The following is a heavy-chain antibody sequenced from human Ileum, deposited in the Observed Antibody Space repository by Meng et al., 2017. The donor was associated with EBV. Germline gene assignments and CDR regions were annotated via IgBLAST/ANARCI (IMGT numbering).Heavy chain of an antibody. CDR1: GGSFSGYY. V-gene: IGHV4-34*01. D-gene: IGHD3-10*01. Sequence: QVQLQQWGARLLKPSETLSLTCAVYGGSFSGYYWSWIRQPPGKGLEWIGEINHSGSTNYNPSLKSRVTISVDTSKNQFSLKLSSVTAADTAVYYCARGNKVSDRGFDYWGQGTLVTVSS. CDR3: ARGNKVSDRGFDY. J-gene: IGHJ4*02. CDR2: INHSGST.